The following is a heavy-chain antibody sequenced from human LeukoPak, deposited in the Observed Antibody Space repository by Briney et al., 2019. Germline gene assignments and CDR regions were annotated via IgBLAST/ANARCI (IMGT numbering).Heavy chain of an antibody. V-gene: IGHV3-30*02. CDR1: GFTFSSYG. CDR3: AKAVGATVDGAFDI. CDR2: IRYDGSNK. J-gene: IGHJ3*02. Sequence: GGSLRLSCAASGFTFSSYGMHWVRQAPGKGLGWVAFIRYDGSNKYYADSVKGRFTISRDNSKNTLYLQMNSLRAEDTAVYYCAKAVGATVDGAFDIWGQGTMVTVSS. D-gene: IGHD1-26*01.